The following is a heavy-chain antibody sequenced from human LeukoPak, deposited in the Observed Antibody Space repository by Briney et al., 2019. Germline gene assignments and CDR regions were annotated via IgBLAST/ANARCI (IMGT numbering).Heavy chain of an antibody. CDR1: GGSFSGYY. D-gene: IGHD1-26*01. CDR3: ARARPSGSYIDY. Sequence: PSETLSLTCAVYGGSFSGYYWSWIRQPPGKGLEWIGYFYYSGSTNYNPSLKSRVTMSVDTSKNQFSLKLSSVTAADTAVYYCARARPSGSYIDYWGQGTLVTVSS. V-gene: IGHV4-59*01. J-gene: IGHJ4*02. CDR2: FYYSGST.